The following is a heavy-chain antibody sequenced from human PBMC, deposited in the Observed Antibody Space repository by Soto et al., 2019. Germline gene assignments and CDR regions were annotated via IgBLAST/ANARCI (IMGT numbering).Heavy chain of an antibody. CDR2: ISAHNGNT. CDR1: GYDFTTYG. Sequence: QVHLVQSGAEVKKPGASVKVSCKGSGYDFTTYGITWVRQAPGQGLEWMAWISAHNGNTDYAQKLQGRVTVTRDTSTSTAYVERRSLRSDDTAVYYCARGRYGDYWGQGALVTVSS. V-gene: IGHV1-18*01. D-gene: IGHD1-1*01. J-gene: IGHJ4*02. CDR3: ARGRYGDY.